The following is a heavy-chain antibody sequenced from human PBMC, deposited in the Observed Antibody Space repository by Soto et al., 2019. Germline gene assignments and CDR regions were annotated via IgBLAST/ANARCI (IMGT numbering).Heavy chain of an antibody. Sequence: QVQLVQSGAEVKKPGASVKVSCKTSGFTFRNFGFAWVRQAPGQGLECVGWISGYNGDTIFEQKFRGRVTMTIDTSTSTAYMELRSLKSDDTAVYYCARDHFTYQFGSGSHDYWGQGTMVTVSS. CDR3: ARDHFTYQFGSGSHDY. J-gene: IGHJ4*02. CDR1: GFTFRNFG. CDR2: ISGYNGDT. V-gene: IGHV1-18*04. D-gene: IGHD3-10*01.